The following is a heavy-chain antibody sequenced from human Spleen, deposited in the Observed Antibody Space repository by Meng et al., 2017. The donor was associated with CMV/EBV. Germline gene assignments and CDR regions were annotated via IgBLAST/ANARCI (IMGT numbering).Heavy chain of an antibody. CDR3: ARGRFLEWLLYGSDYYYGMDV. V-gene: IGHV3-21*01. CDR2: ISSSSYI. Sequence: GESLKISCAASGFTFSSYSMNWVRQAPGKGLEWVSSISSSSYIYYADSVKGRFTISRDNAKNSLYLQMNSLRAEDTAVYYCARGRFLEWLLYGSDYYYGMDVWGQGTTVTVSS. CDR1: GFTFSSYS. J-gene: IGHJ6*02. D-gene: IGHD3-3*01.